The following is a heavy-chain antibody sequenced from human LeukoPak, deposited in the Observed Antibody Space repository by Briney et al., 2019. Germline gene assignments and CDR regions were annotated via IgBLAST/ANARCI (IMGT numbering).Heavy chain of an antibody. V-gene: IGHV4-31*03. Sequence: PSETLSPTCTVSGGSISSGNYYWSWIRQHPGKGLEFIGYIYYSGSTYYNPSLKSRVTISRDTSKNQFSLKLSSVTAADTAVYYCARGDPLGDYWGQGTLVTVSS. J-gene: IGHJ4*02. CDR3: ARGDPLGDY. CDR1: GGSISSGNYY. CDR2: IYYSGST. D-gene: IGHD3-10*01.